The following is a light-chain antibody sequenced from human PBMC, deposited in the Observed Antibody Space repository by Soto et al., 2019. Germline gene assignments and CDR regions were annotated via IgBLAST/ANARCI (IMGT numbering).Light chain of an antibody. CDR2: DAS. CDR1: QSVSSY. J-gene: IGKJ5*01. CDR3: QQRSDWPIT. Sequence: EIALTQSPATLSLSPGERTTLSCRASQSVSSYLAWYQQKPGQAPRLLIYDASNRATGIPARFSGSGSGTDFTLTINSLEPEDFAVYYCQQRSDWPITFGQGTRLEIK. V-gene: IGKV3-11*01.